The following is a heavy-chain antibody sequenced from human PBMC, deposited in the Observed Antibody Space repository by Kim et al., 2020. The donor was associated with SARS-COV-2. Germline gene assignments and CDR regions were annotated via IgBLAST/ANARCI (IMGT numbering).Heavy chain of an antibody. CDR1: GFTFSSYS. D-gene: IGHD2-2*01. J-gene: IGHJ4*02. V-gene: IGHV3-21*01. Sequence: GGSLRLSCAASGFTFSSYSMNWVRQAPGKGLEWVSSISSSSYIYYADSVKGRFTISRDNAKNSLYLQMNSLRAEDTAVYYCARNTRDIVVVPAAFDYWGQGTLVTVSS. CDR2: ISSSSYI. CDR3: ARNTRDIVVVPAAFDY.